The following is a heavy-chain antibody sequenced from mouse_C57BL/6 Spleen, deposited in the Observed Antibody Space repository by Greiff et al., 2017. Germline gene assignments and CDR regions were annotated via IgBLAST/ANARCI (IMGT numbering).Heavy chain of an antibody. CDR1: GYTFTDYE. CDR2: IDPETGGT. CDR3: TRGMRNWDDAY. D-gene: IGHD4-1*01. Sequence: VQLQQSGAELVRPGASVTLSCKASGYTFTDYEMHWVKQTPVHGLEWIGAIDPETGGTAYNQKFKGKAILTADKSSSTAYMERRSLTSEDSAVYYGTRGMRNWDDAYWGQGTLVTVSA. V-gene: IGHV1-15*01. J-gene: IGHJ3*01.